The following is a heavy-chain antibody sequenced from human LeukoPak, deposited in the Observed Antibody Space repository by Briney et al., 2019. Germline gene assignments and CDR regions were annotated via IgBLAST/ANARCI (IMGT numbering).Heavy chain of an antibody. CDR1: GFTFSSYA. D-gene: IGHD2-2*02. CDR2: ISGSGGST. Sequence: PGGSLRLTCAASGFTFSSYAMSWVRQAPGKGLEWVSTISGSGGSTYDADSVKGRFTISRDNSKSTLYLQMNSLRVEDTAVYYCAKSDCGSISCYTLDYWGQGTLVTVSS. CDR3: AKSDCGSISCYTLDY. V-gene: IGHV3-23*01. J-gene: IGHJ4*02.